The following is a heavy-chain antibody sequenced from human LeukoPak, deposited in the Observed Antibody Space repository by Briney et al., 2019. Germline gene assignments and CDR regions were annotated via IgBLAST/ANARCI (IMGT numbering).Heavy chain of an antibody. J-gene: IGHJ3*02. D-gene: IGHD5-12*01. CDR1: GYTFTSYA. Sequence: ASVKVSCKASGYTFTSYAMNWVRQAPGQGLEWMGWINTNTGNPTYAQGFTGRFVFSLDTSVSTAYLQISSLKAEDTAVYYCARDDWLFYSGYPKPNDAFDIWGQGTMVTVSS. CDR3: ARDDWLFYSGYPKPNDAFDI. CDR2: INTNTGNP. V-gene: IGHV7-4-1*02.